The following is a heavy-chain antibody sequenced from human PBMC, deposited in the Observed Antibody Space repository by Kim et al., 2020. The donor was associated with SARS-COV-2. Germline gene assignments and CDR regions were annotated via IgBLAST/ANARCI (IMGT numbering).Heavy chain of an antibody. CDR3: ARSQGPDYPGQYYYYYYGMDV. V-gene: IGHV3-33*05. D-gene: IGHD4-17*01. CDR2: ISYDGSNK. J-gene: IGHJ6*02. Sequence: GGSLRLSCAASGFTFSSYGMHWVRQAPGKGLEWVAVISYDGSNKYYADSVKGRFTISRDNSKNTLYLQMNSLRAEDTAVYYCARSQGPDYPGQYYYYYYGMDVWGQGTTVTVSS. CDR1: GFTFSSYG.